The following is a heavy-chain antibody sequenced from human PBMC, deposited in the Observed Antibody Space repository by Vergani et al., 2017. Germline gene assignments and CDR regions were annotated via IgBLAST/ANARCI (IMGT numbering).Heavy chain of an antibody. CDR1: GGTFSSYA. V-gene: IGHV1-69*01. CDR2: IIPIFGTA. Sequence: QVQLVQSGAEVKKPGSSVKVSCKASGGTFSSYAISWVRQAPGQGLEWMGGIIPIFGTANYAQKFQGRVTITADESTSTAYMELSSLRSEDTAVYYCAIDRNIVVVPASNPAFDIWGQASMVTVSS. CDR3: AIDRNIVVVPASNPAFDI. D-gene: IGHD2-2*01. J-gene: IGHJ3*02.